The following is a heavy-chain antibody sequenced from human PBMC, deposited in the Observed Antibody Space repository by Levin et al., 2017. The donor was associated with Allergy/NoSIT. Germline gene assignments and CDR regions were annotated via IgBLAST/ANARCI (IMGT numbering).Heavy chain of an antibody. D-gene: IGHD1-26*01. Sequence: LSLTCAASGFTFSSYSMNWVRQAPGKGLEWVSYISSSSSTIYYADSVKGRFTISRDNAKNSLYLQMNSLRAEDTAVYYCARDRMGYDYWGQGTLVTVSS. CDR2: ISSSSSTI. CDR3: ARDRMGYDY. V-gene: IGHV3-48*01. J-gene: IGHJ4*02. CDR1: GFTFSSYS.